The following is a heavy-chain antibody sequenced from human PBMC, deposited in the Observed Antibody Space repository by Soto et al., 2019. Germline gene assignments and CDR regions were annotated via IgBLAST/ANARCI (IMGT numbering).Heavy chain of an antibody. CDR3: ASSGAAAGRYYYYGMDV. V-gene: IGHV5-51*01. CDR1: GYSFTSYW. CDR2: IYPGDSDT. D-gene: IGHD6-13*01. Sequence: PGESLKISCKGSGYSFTSYWIGWVRQMPGKGLEWMGIIYPGDSDTRYSPSFQGQVTISADKSIGTAYLQWSSLKASDTAMYYCASSGAAAGRYYYYGMDVWGQGTTVTVSS. J-gene: IGHJ6*02.